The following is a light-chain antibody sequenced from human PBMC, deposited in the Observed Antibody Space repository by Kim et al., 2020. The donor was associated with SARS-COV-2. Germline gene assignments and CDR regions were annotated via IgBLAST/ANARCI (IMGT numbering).Light chain of an antibody. CDR2: SIT. Sequence: GQSITIPCTGTSSDVGAFTFVSWYQQHPGKAPKLRLYSITVRPSGVPDRFSGSKTGPTASLTISGLQAEDEADYYCCSYAGRYTLVCGGGTKLTVL. J-gene: IGLJ2*01. CDR3: CSYAGRYTLV. CDR1: SSDVGAFTF. V-gene: IGLV2-11*03.